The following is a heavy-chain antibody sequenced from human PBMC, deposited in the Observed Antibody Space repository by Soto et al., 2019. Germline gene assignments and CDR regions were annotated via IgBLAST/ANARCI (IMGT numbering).Heavy chain of an antibody. CDR1: GFTFSSYA. CDR2: ISGSGGST. Sequence: GGSLRLSCAASGFTFSSYAMSWVRQAPGKGLEWVSAISGSGGSTYYADSVKGRFTISRDNSKNTLYLQMNSLRAEDTAVYYCAKGQLGYCSSTSCYTDYYYGMDVWGQGTTVTVS. J-gene: IGHJ6*02. CDR3: AKGQLGYCSSTSCYTDYYYGMDV. D-gene: IGHD2-2*02. V-gene: IGHV3-23*01.